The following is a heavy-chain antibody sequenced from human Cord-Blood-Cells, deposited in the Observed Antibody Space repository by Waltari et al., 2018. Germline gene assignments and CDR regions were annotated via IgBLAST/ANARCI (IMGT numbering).Heavy chain of an antibody. V-gene: IGHV3-30*18. J-gene: IGHJ4*02. Sequence: QVQLVESGGGSVQPGRSLRLSCAASGFTYSSYGMHWVRQAPGMGLEWVAVISYYGSNKYYAESVKSRLTILRDNSKKAPYLQMNSLGVGETAVYPCANPTPVIRFLEWVLGYWGTGTLFTGSS. CDR3: ANPTPVIRFLEWVLGY. D-gene: IGHD3-3*01. CDR2: ISYYGSNK. CDR1: GFTYSSYG.